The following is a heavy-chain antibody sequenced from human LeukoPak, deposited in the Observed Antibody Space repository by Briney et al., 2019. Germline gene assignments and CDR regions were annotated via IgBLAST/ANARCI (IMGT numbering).Heavy chain of an antibody. CDR3: AKDGGGGYDFWSGYYTNFDY. D-gene: IGHD3-3*01. CDR1: GFTFSSYA. CDR2: ISGSGGST. Sequence: GRSLRLSCAASGFTFSSYAMSWVRQAPGKGLEWVSAISGSGGSTYYADSVKGRFTISRDNSKNTLYLQMNSLRAEDTAVYYCAKDGGGGYDFWSGYYTNFDYWGQGTLVTVSS. V-gene: IGHV3-23*01. J-gene: IGHJ4*02.